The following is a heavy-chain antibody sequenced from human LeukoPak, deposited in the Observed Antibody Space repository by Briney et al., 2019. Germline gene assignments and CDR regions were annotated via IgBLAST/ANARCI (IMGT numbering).Heavy chain of an antibody. V-gene: IGHV3-23*01. CDR1: GFTFSSYA. D-gene: IGHD3-10*01. Sequence: PGGSLRLSCAASGFTFSSYAMSWVRQALGKGREWSSLFSGVGGSTYYADSVKGRFTISKDNSKNTLYLQMNSLRAEDTAVYYCANDPAAQWFGELLSGYYYYGMDVWGQGTTVTVSS. CDR2: FSGVGGST. J-gene: IGHJ6*02. CDR3: ANDPAAQWFGELLSGYYYYGMDV.